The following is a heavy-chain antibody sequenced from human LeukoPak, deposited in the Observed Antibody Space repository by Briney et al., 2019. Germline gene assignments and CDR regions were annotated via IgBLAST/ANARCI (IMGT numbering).Heavy chain of an antibody. Sequence: ASVKVSCKASGYTFTSYGISWLRQAPGQGLEWMGWISAYNGNTNYAQKLQGRVTMTTDTSTSTAYMELRSLRSDDTAVYYCARDRPQDYYDSSGLGYWGQGTLVTVSS. D-gene: IGHD3-22*01. CDR2: ISAYNGNT. CDR1: GYTFTSYG. J-gene: IGHJ4*02. CDR3: ARDRPQDYYDSSGLGY. V-gene: IGHV1-18*01.